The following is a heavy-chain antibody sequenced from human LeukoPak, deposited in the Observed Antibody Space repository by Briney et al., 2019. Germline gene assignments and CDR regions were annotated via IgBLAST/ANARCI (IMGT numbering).Heavy chain of an antibody. D-gene: IGHD2-21*02. CDR2: IYPGDPDT. CDR3: ARGYRRAYCGGDCYPEDY. V-gene: IGHV5-51*01. J-gene: IGHJ4*02. Sequence: GESLKISCKGSGYSFTSYWIGWVRQMPGKGLEWMGIIYPGDPDTRYSPSFQGQVTISADKSISTAYLQWSSLKASDTAMYYCARGYRRAYCGGDCYPEDYWGQGTLVTVSS. CDR1: GYSFTSYW.